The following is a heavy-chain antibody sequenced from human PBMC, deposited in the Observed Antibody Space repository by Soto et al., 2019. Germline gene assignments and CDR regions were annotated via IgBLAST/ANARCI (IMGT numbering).Heavy chain of an antibody. CDR1: GFTFSSYW. CDR2: INSDGSST. V-gene: IGHV3-74*01. D-gene: IGHD3-3*01. J-gene: IGHJ6*03. Sequence: GGALRLSCAASGFTFSSYWMHWFRQAPGKGLVWVSRINSDGSSTSYADSVKGRFTISRDNAKDTLYLQMNSLRAEDTAVYYCARDHPRRTIFGVVITPMDVWGKGTTVTVSS. CDR3: ARDHPRRTIFGVVITPMDV.